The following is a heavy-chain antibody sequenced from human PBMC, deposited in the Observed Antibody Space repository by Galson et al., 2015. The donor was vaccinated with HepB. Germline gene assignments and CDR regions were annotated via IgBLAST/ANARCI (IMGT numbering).Heavy chain of an antibody. V-gene: IGHV3-23*01. D-gene: IGHD5-18*01. Sequence: SLRLSCAASGLTFSNYAMSWVRQAPGKGLEWVSTISGSAGSTYYADSVKGRFTISRDNSKNTLYLQMSSLRAEDTAVYYCAKDPFIRDTPRGNFDYWGQGTLVTVSS. CDR1: GLTFSNYA. CDR2: ISGSAGST. CDR3: AKDPFIRDTPRGNFDY. J-gene: IGHJ4*02.